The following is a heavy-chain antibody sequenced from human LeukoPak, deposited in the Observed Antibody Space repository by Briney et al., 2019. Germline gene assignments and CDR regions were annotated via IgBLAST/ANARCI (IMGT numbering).Heavy chain of an antibody. V-gene: IGHV1-69*04. Sequence: SVKVSCKASGGTFSSYAISWVRQAPGQGLEWMGRIIPILGIANYAQKFQGRVTITADKSTSTAYMELSSLRSEDTAVYYCARVDTAMAPFGMDVWGQGTTVTVSS. J-gene: IGHJ6*02. CDR2: IIPILGIA. D-gene: IGHD5-18*01. CDR1: GGTFSSYA. CDR3: ARVDTAMAPFGMDV.